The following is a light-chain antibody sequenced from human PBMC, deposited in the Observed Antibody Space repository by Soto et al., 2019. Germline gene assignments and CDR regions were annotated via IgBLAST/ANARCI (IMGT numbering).Light chain of an antibody. CDR1: SSDVGPYNY. Sequence: QSALTQPAPVSGSPGQSITISCTGTSSDVGPYNYVSWYQHHPGKAPKLLIYEVTKRPSGVSNRFSGSKSGNTASLTISGLQAEDEADYYCSSYTTSSTLVFGGGTKLTVL. V-gene: IGLV2-14*01. CDR3: SSYTTSSTLV. CDR2: EVT. J-gene: IGLJ3*02.